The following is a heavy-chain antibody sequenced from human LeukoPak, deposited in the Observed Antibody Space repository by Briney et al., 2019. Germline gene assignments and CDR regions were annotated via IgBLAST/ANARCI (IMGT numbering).Heavy chain of an antibody. V-gene: IGHV1-46*01. D-gene: IGHD7-27*01. J-gene: IGHJ4*02. Sequence: ASVKVSCKASGYTFTSYYMHWVRQAPGQGLEWMGIINPSGGSTSYAQKFKGRVTMTRDTSTSTVYMELSSLRSEDTAVYYCARDLTGEEDDYWGQGTLVTLSS. CDR3: ARDLTGEEDDY. CDR1: GYTFTSYY. CDR2: INPSGGST.